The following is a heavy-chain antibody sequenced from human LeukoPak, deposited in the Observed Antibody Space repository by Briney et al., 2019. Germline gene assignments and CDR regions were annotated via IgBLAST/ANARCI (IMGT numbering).Heavy chain of an antibody. J-gene: IGHJ3*02. CDR3: VRLQPNTGEWAFDI. CDR1: GGSISTYY. CDR2: ISNGGST. D-gene: IGHD1-1*01. V-gene: IGHV4-59*01. Sequence: PSETLSLTCTVSGGSISTYYWSWIRQPPSARLEWIGYISNGGSTKYNPSLKSRVTISGDTSKNQLSLKLSSVTAADTAVYHCVRLQPNTGEWAFDIWGQGTMVSVSS.